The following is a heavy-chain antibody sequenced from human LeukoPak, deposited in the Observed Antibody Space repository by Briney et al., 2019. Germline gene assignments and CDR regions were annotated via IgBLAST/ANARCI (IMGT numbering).Heavy chain of an antibody. CDR3: ASQKVVVVPAAMKEFDP. Sequence: GGSLRLSCAASGFTFSSYAMSWVRQAPGKGLKWVSAISGSGGSTYYADSVKGRFTISRDNSKNTLYLQMNSLRAEDTAVYYCASQKVVVVPAAMKEFDPWGQGTLVTVSS. CDR2: ISGSGGST. V-gene: IGHV3-23*01. CDR1: GFTFSSYA. D-gene: IGHD2-2*01. J-gene: IGHJ5*02.